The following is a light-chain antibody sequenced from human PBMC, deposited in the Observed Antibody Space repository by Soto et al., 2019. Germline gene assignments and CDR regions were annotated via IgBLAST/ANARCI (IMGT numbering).Light chain of an antibody. J-gene: IGLJ2*01. V-gene: IGLV1-44*01. Sequence: VLTQPPSASGTPGQRVTISCSGSSSNIGSNTVNWYQQLPGTAPKLLIYSNNHRPSGVPDRFSGSKSGTSASLAISGLQSEDEADYYCAAWDDSLNGVVFGGGTKLTVL. CDR1: SSNIGSNT. CDR2: SNN. CDR3: AAWDDSLNGVV.